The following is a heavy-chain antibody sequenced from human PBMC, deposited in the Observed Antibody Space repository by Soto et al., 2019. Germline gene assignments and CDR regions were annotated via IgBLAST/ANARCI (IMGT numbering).Heavy chain of an antibody. D-gene: IGHD6-13*01. Sequence: GGSLRLSCAASGFTFSSYGMHWVRQAPGKGLEWVAVIWYDGSNKYYADSVKGRFTISRDNSKNTLYLQMNSLRAEDTSVYYCARGISYSSSWRGEYFDYWGQGTLVTVSS. CDR1: GFTFSSYG. V-gene: IGHV3-33*01. J-gene: IGHJ4*02. CDR3: ARGISYSSSWRGEYFDY. CDR2: IWYDGSNK.